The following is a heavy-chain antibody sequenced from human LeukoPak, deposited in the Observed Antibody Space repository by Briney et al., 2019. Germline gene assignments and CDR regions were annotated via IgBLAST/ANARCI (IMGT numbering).Heavy chain of an antibody. CDR2: IYYSGST. D-gene: IGHD3-3*01. J-gene: IGHJ4*02. CDR3: ASRSSIWSGYQDTLYYFDS. Sequence: ETLSLTCTVPGGSISSYYWSWIRPPPGKRLEWIGHIYYSGSTNYNPSLKSRVTISVDTSKNQFSLKLSSVTAADTAVYYCASRSSIWSGYQDTLYYFDSWGQGTLVTVSS. CDR1: GGSISSYY. V-gene: IGHV4-59*01.